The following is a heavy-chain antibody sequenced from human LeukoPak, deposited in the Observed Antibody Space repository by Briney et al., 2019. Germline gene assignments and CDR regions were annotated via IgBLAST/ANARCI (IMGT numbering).Heavy chain of an antibody. D-gene: IGHD2-2*01. CDR3: ARTPIVVVPAAIMFYFDY. J-gene: IGHJ4*02. Sequence: GGSLRLSCADSGLIFSYYSMSWVRQAPGKGLEWVANIKQDGSEKYYVDSVKGRFTISRDNAKNSLYLQMNSLRAEDTAVYYCARTPIVVVPAAIMFYFDYWGQGTLVTVSS. CDR2: IKQDGSEK. CDR1: GLIFSYYS. V-gene: IGHV3-7*01.